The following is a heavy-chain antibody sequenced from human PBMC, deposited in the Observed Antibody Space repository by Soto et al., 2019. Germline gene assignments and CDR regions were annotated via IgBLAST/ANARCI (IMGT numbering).Heavy chain of an antibody. CDR2: IIPLIGTA. D-gene: IGHD4-4*01. V-gene: IGHV1-69*18. Sequence: QVQLVQSGAEVRKPGSSVTVSCKASGGTFSTYGITWVRQAPGQGLEWMVNIIPLIGTANYAQRFRGRVTITADESTTTAYMELTSLRSEDTAVYYCARVVMTTVPASFYYGLDVWGQGTTVTVSS. CDR1: GGTFSTYG. CDR3: ARVVMTTVPASFYYGLDV. J-gene: IGHJ6*02.